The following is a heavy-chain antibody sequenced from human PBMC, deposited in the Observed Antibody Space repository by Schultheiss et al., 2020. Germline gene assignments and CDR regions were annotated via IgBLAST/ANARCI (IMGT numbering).Heavy chain of an antibody. Sequence: SETLSLTCTVSGGSISSYYWSWIRQPAGKGLEWIGRIYTSGSTNYNPSLKSRVTISVDKSKSQFSLRLDSVTAADTAVYYCARESLYSSSSGRRDYWGQGTLVTVSA. CDR3: ARESLYSSSSGRRDY. D-gene: IGHD6-6*01. CDR1: GGSISSYY. J-gene: IGHJ4*02. CDR2: IYTSGST. V-gene: IGHV4-4*07.